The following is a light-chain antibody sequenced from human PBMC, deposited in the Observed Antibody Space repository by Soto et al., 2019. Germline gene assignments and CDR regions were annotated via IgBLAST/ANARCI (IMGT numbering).Light chain of an antibody. V-gene: IGKV3-20*01. J-gene: IGKJ2*01. CDR2: GAS. Sequence: EIVLTQSPGTLSLSPGERATLSCRASQSVSSSYLAWYQQKPGQAPRLLIYGASIRATGIPERFSGSGSGADFTLTISRLEPEDFAVYYCQQYGSSPPTFGQGTKLEIK. CDR3: QQYGSSPPT. CDR1: QSVSSSY.